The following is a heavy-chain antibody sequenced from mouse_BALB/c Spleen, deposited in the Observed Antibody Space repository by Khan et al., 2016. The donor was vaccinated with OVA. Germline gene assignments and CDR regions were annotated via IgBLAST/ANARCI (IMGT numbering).Heavy chain of an antibody. CDR1: GFTLSSFG. Sequence: EVELVESGGGLVQPGGSRKLSCVASGFTLSSFGMHWVRQAPMEGLEWVAYISSGSSTIYYVDTVKGRFTISRDNPTNTLFLQMTSLRSEDTAMYYCARSGGNFHWYFDVWGAGTSVTVSS. V-gene: IGHV5-17*02. CDR2: ISSGSSTI. D-gene: IGHD2-1*01. J-gene: IGHJ1*01. CDR3: ARSGGNFHWYFDV.